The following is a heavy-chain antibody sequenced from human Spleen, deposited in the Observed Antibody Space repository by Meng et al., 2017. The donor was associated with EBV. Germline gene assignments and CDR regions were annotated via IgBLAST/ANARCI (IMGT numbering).Heavy chain of an antibody. CDR2: IYWDDDK. CDR3: AHGVVPVAMVVRYYFDY. V-gene: IGHV2-5*02. D-gene: IGHD2-2*01. J-gene: IGHJ4*02. Sequence: QITLRESGPTLVKPTQTLTLTCTFPGFSLSTSGVGVGWIRQPPGKALEWLALIYWDDDKRYSPSLKSRLTITKDTSKNQVVLTMTNMDPVDTATYYCAHGVVPVAMVVRYYFDYWGQGSLVTVSS. CDR1: GFSLSTSGVG.